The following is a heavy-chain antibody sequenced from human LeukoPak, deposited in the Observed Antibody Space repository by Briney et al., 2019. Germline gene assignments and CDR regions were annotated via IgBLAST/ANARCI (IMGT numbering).Heavy chain of an antibody. CDR3: AKGYYDFWSGYYMPGGMDV. J-gene: IGHJ6*02. CDR2: ISYDGSNK. V-gene: IGHV3-30*18. D-gene: IGHD3-3*01. Sequence: GGSLSLSCAASGFTFSSYGMHWVRQAPGKGPEWVALISYDGSNKYYADSVKGRFTIYRDNSKNTLYLQMNCLRAEDTAVYYCAKGYYDFWSGYYMPGGMDVWGQGTTVTVSS. CDR1: GFTFSSYG.